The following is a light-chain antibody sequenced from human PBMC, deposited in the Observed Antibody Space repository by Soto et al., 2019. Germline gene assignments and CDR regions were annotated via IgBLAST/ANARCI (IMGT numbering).Light chain of an antibody. CDR3: QQYNNYPRT. J-gene: IGKJ1*01. V-gene: IGKV1-5*01. CDR1: ESIRTW. Sequence: DIQITHSRSTLSASIGDRVTITCRASESIRTWLAWYQHKPGKAPKFLIYDASSLESGVPSRFSGSGSGTEFTLTISSLQPDDFAIYYCQQYNNYPRTFGQGTKV. CDR2: DAS.